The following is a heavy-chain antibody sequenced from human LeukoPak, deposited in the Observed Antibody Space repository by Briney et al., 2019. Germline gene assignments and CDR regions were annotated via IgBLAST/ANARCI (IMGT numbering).Heavy chain of an antibody. Sequence: GGSLRLSCAASGFTFSSYWMHWARQAPGKGLVWVSRIDSDGSITTYADSVKGRFTISRDNAKNTLYLQMTSLRAEDTAVYFCARAVVRSERGLVRYSYGMDIWGQGTTVTVSS. CDR1: GFTFSSYW. V-gene: IGHV3-74*01. J-gene: IGHJ6*02. CDR2: IDSDGSIT. CDR3: ARAVVRSERGLVRYSYGMDI. D-gene: IGHD3-16*01.